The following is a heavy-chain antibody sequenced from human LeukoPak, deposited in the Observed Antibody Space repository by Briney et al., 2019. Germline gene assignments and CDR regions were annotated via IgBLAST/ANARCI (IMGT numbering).Heavy chain of an antibody. CDR2: IHHSGST. CDR3: ARLYSSSWSDY. CDR1: GVSISSYY. D-gene: IGHD6-13*01. Sequence: SETLSLTCTVSGVSISSYYWSWVRQPPGKGLEWIGYIHHSGSTNYNPSLKSRVTISVDTSKNQFSLKLSSVTAVDTAVYYCARLYSSSWSDYWGQGTLVTVSS. V-gene: IGHV4-59*08. J-gene: IGHJ4*02.